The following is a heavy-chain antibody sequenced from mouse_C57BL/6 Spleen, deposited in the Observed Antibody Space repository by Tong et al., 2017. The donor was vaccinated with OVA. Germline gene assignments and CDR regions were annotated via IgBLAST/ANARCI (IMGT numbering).Heavy chain of an antibody. CDR1: GFTFSDYY. CDR2: ISDGGSYT. J-gene: IGHJ2*01. CDR3: ARHGTGFDY. D-gene: IGHD4-1*01. Sequence: EVQLVESGGGLVKPGGSLKLSCAASGFTFSDYYMYWVRQTPEKRLEWVATISDGGSYTYYPDSVKRRFTISRDNAKNNLYLQISSLKSEDTAMYYCARHGTGFDYWGQGTTLTVSS. V-gene: IGHV5-4*02.